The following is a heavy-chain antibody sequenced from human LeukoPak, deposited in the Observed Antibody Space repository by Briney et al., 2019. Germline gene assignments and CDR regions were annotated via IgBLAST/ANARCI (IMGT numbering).Heavy chain of an antibody. CDR2: IKSKTDGGTT. CDR1: GFTFSNAW. Sequence: GVTLRLSCAASGFTFSNAWMSWVRQAPGKGLEWVGRIKSKTDGGTTDYAAPVKGRFTISRDDSKNTLYLQMNSLKTEDTAVYYCTTDGGSSGYYYGDYWGQGTLVTVSS. CDR3: TTDGGSSGYYYGDY. D-gene: IGHD3-22*01. J-gene: IGHJ4*02. V-gene: IGHV3-15*01.